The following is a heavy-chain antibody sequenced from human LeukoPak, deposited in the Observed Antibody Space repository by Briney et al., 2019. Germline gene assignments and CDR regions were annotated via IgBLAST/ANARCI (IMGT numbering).Heavy chain of an antibody. J-gene: IGHJ4*02. CDR1: GGSFSGYY. Sequence: SETLSLTCAVYGGSFSGYYWSWIRQPPGKGLEWIGEINHSGSTNYNPSLKSRVTISVDTSKNQFSLKLSSVTAADTAVYYCARASVAGFDYWGQGTLVTVSS. D-gene: IGHD6-19*01. CDR2: INHSGST. CDR3: ARASVAGFDY. V-gene: IGHV4-34*01.